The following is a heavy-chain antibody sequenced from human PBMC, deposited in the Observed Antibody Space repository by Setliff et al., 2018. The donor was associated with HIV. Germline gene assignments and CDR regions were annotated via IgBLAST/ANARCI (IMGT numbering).Heavy chain of an antibody. D-gene: IGHD3-3*01. CDR2: INWNGGST. CDR3: ARGPQYNFWGGYLGL. J-gene: IGHJ4*02. CDR1: GFTFDNYG. Sequence: GGSLRLSCAASGFTFDNYGMTWVRQAPGKGLEWVSGINWNGGSTGYADSVRGRFTISRDNAKNTVYLQLTSLRAEDTAVYYCARGPQYNFWGGYLGLWGQGTLVTVSS. V-gene: IGHV3-20*04.